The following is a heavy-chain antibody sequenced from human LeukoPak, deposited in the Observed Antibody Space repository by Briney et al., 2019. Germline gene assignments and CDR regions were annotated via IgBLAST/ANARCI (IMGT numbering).Heavy chain of an antibody. CDR2: IYSGGST. V-gene: IGHV3-66*01. D-gene: IGHD2-15*01. CDR3: ARDRSSTGYCSGGSCFVY. CDR1: GFTVSSNY. Sequence: GGSLRLSCAASGFTVSSNYMSWVRQAPGKGLEWVSVIYSGGSTYYADSVKGRFTISRDNSKNTLYLQMNSLRAEDTAVYYCARDRSSTGYCSGGSCFVYWGQGTLVTVSS. J-gene: IGHJ4*02.